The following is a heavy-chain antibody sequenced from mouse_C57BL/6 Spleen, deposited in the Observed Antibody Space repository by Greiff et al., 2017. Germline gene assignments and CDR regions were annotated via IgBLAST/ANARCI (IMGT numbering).Heavy chain of an antibody. Sequence: EVKLQESGPELVKPGASVKISCKASGYSFTGYYMNWVKQSPEKSLEWIGEINPSTGGTTYNQKFKAKATLTVDKSSSTAYMQLKSLTSEDSAVYYCARAYYDGSSYGGVGYWGQGTSVTVSS. CDR3: ARAYYDGSSYGGVGY. J-gene: IGHJ4*01. V-gene: IGHV1-42*01. CDR1: GYSFTGYY. CDR2: INPSTGGT. D-gene: IGHD1-1*01.